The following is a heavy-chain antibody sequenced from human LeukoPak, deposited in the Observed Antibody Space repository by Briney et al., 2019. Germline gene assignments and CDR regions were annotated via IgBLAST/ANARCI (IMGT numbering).Heavy chain of an antibody. CDR2: IRYDGTNK. CDR3: ARGLRDFGVVIYFDY. CDR1: GFTFSSYG. Sequence: PGGSLRLSCAASGFTFSSYGMHWVRQAPGKGLEWVAFIRYDGTNKYYADSVKGRFTISRDNSKNTLYLQMNSLRAEDTAVYYCARGLRDFGVVIYFDYWGQGTLVTVSS. V-gene: IGHV3-30*02. J-gene: IGHJ4*02. D-gene: IGHD3-3*01.